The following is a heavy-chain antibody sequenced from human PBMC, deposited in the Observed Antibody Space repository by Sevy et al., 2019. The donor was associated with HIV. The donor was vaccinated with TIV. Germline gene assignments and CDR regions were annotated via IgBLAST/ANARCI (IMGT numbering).Heavy chain of an antibody. D-gene: IGHD6-19*01. CDR2: IHDFGSA. V-gene: IGHV4-59*11. CDR3: ARDTSGYSSGWYSYYSYYGLDV. Sequence: SETLSLTCTVSGGSISDHYWNWIRQPPGKGLEWIGQIHDFGSANYNPSLKSRVTIPLDTSNNRSSLKLSSVNAADTAVYYCARDTSGYSSGWYSYYSYYGLDVWGQGTTVTVSS. J-gene: IGHJ6*02. CDR1: GGSISDHY.